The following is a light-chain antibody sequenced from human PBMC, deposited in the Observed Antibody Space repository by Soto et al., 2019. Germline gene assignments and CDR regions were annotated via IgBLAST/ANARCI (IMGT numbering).Light chain of an antibody. CDR1: QSVSSN. J-gene: IGKJ5*01. CDR2: AAS. V-gene: IGKV3-15*01. CDR3: QQYTNGLTIS. Sequence: IVVSLAATALSLSKIDIASLSFRASQSVSSNLAWYQQKPGQAPRLLIYAASTRATGIPARFSGSGSGTEFTLTISSWYQEEFAIHYCQQYTNGLTISFGHRRRPEVK.